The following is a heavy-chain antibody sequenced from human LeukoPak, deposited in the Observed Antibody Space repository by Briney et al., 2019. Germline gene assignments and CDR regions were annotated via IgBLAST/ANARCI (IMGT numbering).Heavy chain of an antibody. V-gene: IGHV4-61*02. CDR1: GGSISSGSYY. J-gene: IGHJ4*02. CDR3: ATLGSSLDY. Sequence: SQTLSLTCTVSGGSISSGSYYWSWIRQPAGKGLEWIGRIYTSGSTNYNPSLKSRVTISVDTSKNQFSLKLSSVTAADTAVYYFATLGSSLDYWGQGTLVTVSS. D-gene: IGHD1-26*01. CDR2: IYTSGST.